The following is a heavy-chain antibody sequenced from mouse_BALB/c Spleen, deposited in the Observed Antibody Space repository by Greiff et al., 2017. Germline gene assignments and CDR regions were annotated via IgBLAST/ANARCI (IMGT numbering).Heavy chain of an antibody. D-gene: IGHD2-1*01. V-gene: IGHV5-6-3*01. CDR1: GFTFSSYG. J-gene: IGHJ4*01. CDR2: INSNGGST. CDR3: ARDRGNYRAMDY. Sequence: DVKLVESGGGLVQPGGSLKLSCAASGFTFSSYGMSWVRQTPDKRLELVATINSNGGSTYYPDSVKGRFTISRDNAKNTLYLQMSSLKSEDTAMYYCARDRGNYRAMDYWGQGTSVTVSS.